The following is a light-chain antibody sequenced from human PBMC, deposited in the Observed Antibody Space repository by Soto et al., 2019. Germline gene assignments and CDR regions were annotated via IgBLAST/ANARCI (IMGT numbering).Light chain of an antibody. CDR2: EVT. CDR1: SSGVGGYDY. J-gene: IGLJ3*02. CDR3: SSYAASNNFYFV. Sequence: QSVLTQPPSASGSPGQSVTISCTGTSSGVGGYDYVSWYQQYPGRAPKLMIYEVTTRPSGVPDRFSGSKSGNTASLTVSGLQSEDESDYYCSSYAASNNFYFVFGGGTKVTVL. V-gene: IGLV2-8*01.